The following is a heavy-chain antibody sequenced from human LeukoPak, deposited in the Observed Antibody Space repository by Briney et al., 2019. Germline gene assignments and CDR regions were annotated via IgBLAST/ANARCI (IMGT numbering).Heavy chain of an antibody. D-gene: IGHD6-19*01. V-gene: IGHV1-3*03. CDR1: GYTFAIYA. CDR3: ARDSSAWYHWFDP. Sequence: SVKVSCKASGYTFAIYAIHWVRQAPGQRLEWMGWINVGNGNTKYSQEFQGRITITRDTSASTVYMELSSLRSEDMAVYYCARDSSAWYHWFDPWGQGSLVTVSS. CDR2: INVGNGNT. J-gene: IGHJ5*02.